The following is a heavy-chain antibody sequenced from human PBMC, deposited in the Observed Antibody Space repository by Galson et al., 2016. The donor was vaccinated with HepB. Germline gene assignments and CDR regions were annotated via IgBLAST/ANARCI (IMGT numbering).Heavy chain of an antibody. J-gene: IGHJ5*02. D-gene: IGHD3-22*01. CDR2: IKQDGSEK. Sequence: SLRLSCAASGFSLSSYWMSWVRQAPGRGLEWVANIKQDGSEKNYVDSVKGRFNISRDNAKNSLYLQMNSLRAEDTAVYYCARETGDYYDSRGYYSNNWFDPWGQGTLVTVSS. CDR1: GFSLSSYW. V-gene: IGHV3-7*01. CDR3: ARETGDYYDSRGYYSNNWFDP.